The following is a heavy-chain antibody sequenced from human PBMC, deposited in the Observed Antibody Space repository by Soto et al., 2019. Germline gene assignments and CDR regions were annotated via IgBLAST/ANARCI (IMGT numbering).Heavy chain of an antibody. CDR1: GFTFSSYS. Sequence: GGFLRLSCAASGFTFSSYSMNWVRQAPGKGLEWVSSISSSSSYIYYADSVKGRFTISRDNAKNSLYLQMNSLRAEDTAVYYCARDAISSGYYLDFDYWGQGTLVTVSS. V-gene: IGHV3-21*01. CDR2: ISSSSSYI. D-gene: IGHD3-22*01. CDR3: ARDAISSGYYLDFDY. J-gene: IGHJ4*02.